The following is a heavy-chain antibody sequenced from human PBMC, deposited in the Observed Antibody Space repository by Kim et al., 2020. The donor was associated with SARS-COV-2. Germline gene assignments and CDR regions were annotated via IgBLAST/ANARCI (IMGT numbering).Heavy chain of an antibody. V-gene: IGHV4-59*01. Sequence: SETLSLTCTVSGGSISSYYWSWIRQPPGKGLEWIGYIYYSGSTNYNPSLKSRVTISVDTSKNQFSLKLSSVTAADTAVYYFAREVTIFGVAQTGGWFDP. D-gene: IGHD3-3*01. J-gene: IGHJ5*02. CDR3: AREVTIFGVAQTGGWFDP. CDR2: IYYSGST. CDR1: GGSISSYY.